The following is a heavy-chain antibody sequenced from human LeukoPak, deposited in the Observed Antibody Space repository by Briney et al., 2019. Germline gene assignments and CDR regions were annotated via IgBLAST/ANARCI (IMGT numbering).Heavy chain of an antibody. CDR2: INPGDSDT. J-gene: IGHJ6*03. CDR1: GYSFTSYW. Sequence: GESLKISCKGSGYSFTSYWIGWVRQMPGKGLEWMGIINPGDSDTRYSPSFQGQVTISADKSISTAYLQWSSLKASDTAMYYCARSNYDFWSGFNYYYYYMDVWGKGTTVTVSS. CDR3: ARSNYDFWSGFNYYYYYMDV. V-gene: IGHV5-51*01. D-gene: IGHD3-3*01.